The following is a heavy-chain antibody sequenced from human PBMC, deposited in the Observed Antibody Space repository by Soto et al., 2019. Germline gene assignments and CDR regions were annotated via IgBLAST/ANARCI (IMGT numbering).Heavy chain of an antibody. J-gene: IGHJ4*02. CDR1: GGTFSTYA. CDR2: IIPIFGTA. CDR3: ATAPPLSTSRAYFGY. D-gene: IGHD2-2*01. Sequence: QVQLVQSGTEVKKPGSSVKVSCKASGGTFSTYAISWVRQAPGQGLEWMGGIIPIFGTANYAQKFQGRVMITADKSTSTAYMELSSLRSEDTAVYYCATAPPLSTSRAYFGYWGQGTLVTVSS. V-gene: IGHV1-69*06.